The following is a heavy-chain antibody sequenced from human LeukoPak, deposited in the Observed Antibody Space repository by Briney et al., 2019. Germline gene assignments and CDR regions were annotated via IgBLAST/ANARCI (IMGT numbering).Heavy chain of an antibody. CDR3: ARDLFDYYDSSGY. Sequence: SGGSLRLSCAASGFTVSSNYMSWVRQAPGKGLEWVPVIYSGGSTYYADSVKGRFTISRDNSKNTLYLQMNSLRAEDTAVYYCARDLFDYYDSSGYWGQGTLVTVSS. J-gene: IGHJ4*02. V-gene: IGHV3-53*01. CDR2: IYSGGST. CDR1: GFTVSSNY. D-gene: IGHD3-22*01.